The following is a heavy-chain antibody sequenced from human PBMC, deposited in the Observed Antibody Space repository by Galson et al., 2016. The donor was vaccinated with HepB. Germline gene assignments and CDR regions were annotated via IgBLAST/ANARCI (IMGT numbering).Heavy chain of an antibody. CDR1: GFIFGDYG. CDR3: AKNDILAGYSAFDY. J-gene: IGHJ4*02. V-gene: IGHV3-30*18. D-gene: IGHD3-9*01. Sequence: SLRLSCAGSGFIFGDYGMHWVRQAPGKGLEWVAVISYHGRDKYYRDTVKGRYTISRDNSNNMQYLRMSSLRSEDTAVYYCAKNDILAGYSAFDYWGQGTLVTVSS. CDR2: ISYHGRDK.